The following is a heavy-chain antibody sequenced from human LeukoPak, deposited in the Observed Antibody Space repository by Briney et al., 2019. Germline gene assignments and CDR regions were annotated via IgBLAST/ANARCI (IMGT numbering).Heavy chain of an antibody. CDR1: GGSISSYY. D-gene: IGHD3-22*01. J-gene: IGHJ4*02. Sequence: PSETLSLTCTVSGGSISSYYWSWIRQPPGKGLEWIGYIYYSGSTNYNPSLKSRVTISVDTSKNQFSLKLSSVTAADTAVYYCARARGYYDSSGYYLYCFDYWGQGTLVTVSS. CDR3: ARARGYYDSSGYYLYCFDY. V-gene: IGHV4-59*01. CDR2: IYYSGST.